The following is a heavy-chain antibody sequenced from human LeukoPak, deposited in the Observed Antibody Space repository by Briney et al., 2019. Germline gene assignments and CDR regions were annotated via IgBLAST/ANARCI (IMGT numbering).Heavy chain of an antibody. V-gene: IGHV4-39*07. CDR1: GGSISSSSYY. D-gene: IGHD3-9*01. Sequence: TSETLSLTCTVSGGSISSSSYYWGWIRQPPGKGLEWIGSIYYSGSTYYNPSLKSRVTISVDTSKNQFSLKLSSVTAADTAVYYCARGKDYDILTGYYYFDYWGQGTLVTVSS. CDR3: ARGKDYDILTGYYYFDY. J-gene: IGHJ4*02. CDR2: IYYSGST.